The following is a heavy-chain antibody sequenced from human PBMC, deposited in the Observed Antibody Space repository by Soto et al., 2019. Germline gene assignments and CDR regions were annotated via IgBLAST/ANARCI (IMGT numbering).Heavy chain of an antibody. D-gene: IGHD2-21*02. CDR3: ARAAGVTPPFFDY. CDR2: ISYSGST. CDR1: GGSISSYY. V-gene: IGHV4-59*01. J-gene: IGHJ4*02. Sequence: PSETLSLTCTVSGGSISSYYWSWIRQPPGKGLEWIGYISYSGSTNYNPSLKSRVTISVDTSKKQFSLNLTSVTAADTVVYYCARAAGVTPPFFDYGGKGPLVPVSS.